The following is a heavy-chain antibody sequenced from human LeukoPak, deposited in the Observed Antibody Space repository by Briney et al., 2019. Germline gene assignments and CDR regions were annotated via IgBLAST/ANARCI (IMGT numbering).Heavy chain of an antibody. CDR1: GFTFSRYA. CDR3: ARTDTSGWSRPLDC. CDR2: ISSDGSNK. V-gene: IGHV3-30-3*01. J-gene: IGHJ4*02. Sequence: GGSLRLSCAASGFTFSRYALHWVRQAPGKGLEWVAVISSDGSNKYYAGSVEGRFTISRDNYNNTLLLQMNSLRAEDTAVYYCARTDTSGWSRPLDCWGQGTLVTVSS. D-gene: IGHD6-19*01.